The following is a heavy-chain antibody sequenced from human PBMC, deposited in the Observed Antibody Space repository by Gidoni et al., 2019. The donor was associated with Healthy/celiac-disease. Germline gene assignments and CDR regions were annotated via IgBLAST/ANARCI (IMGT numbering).Heavy chain of an antibody. Sequence: EVQLLESGGGLVQPGGSLRLSCAASGFTFSSYAMSWVRQAPGKGLEWVSAISGSGGSTYYADSVKGRFTISRDNSKNTLYLQMNSLRAEDTAVYYCASRPIRLLWFGELTMDVWGKGTTVTVSS. D-gene: IGHD3-10*01. CDR1: GFTFSSYA. V-gene: IGHV3-23*01. J-gene: IGHJ6*03. CDR2: ISGSGGST. CDR3: ASRPIRLLWFGELTMDV.